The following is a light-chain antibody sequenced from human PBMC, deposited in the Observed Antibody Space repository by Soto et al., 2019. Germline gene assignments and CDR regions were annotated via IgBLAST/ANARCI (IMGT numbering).Light chain of an antibody. V-gene: IGKV1-33*01. CDR1: QDIKNY. Sequence: DIQMTQSPSSLSASVGDRVTITCQASQDIKNYLNWYQQKPGKAPNLLIYDASNLKTGVPSRFSGSGSGTHFPFTISSLPPEDVATYYCQHYDHLPPLSFGGGTKVEI. CDR2: DAS. CDR3: QHYDHLPPLS. J-gene: IGKJ4*01.